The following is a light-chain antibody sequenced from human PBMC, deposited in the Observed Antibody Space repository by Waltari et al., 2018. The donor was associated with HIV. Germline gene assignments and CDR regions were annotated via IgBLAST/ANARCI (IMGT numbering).Light chain of an antibody. CDR1: QILVHSDGNTY. J-gene: IGKJ2*01. CDR3: MQATQFPYT. CDR2: TIS. V-gene: IGKV2-24*01. Sequence: DIVMTQTPLSSPVSLGQPASLSCSSSQILVHSDGNTYLSWLQQRPGQPPRLLIYTISHRFSGVADRFSGSGAGTDFTLKISRVEAEDVGIYYCMQATQFPYTFGQGTKLEIK.